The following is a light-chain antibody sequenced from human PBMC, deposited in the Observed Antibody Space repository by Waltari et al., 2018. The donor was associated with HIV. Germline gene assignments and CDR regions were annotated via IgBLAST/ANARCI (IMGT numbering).Light chain of an antibody. J-gene: IGLJ1*01. CDR1: FSNIGSNT. Sequence: QSVLTQPPSASGAPGQRVTISCSGSFSNIGSNTVNWYQQLPGTAPRLLIYGSSQRPSGVPDRFSGSRSYTSASLDISGLHSEYEIDYYCALWHDSLSEYVFATGTKVFVL. CDR2: GSS. CDR3: ALWHDSLSEYV. V-gene: IGLV1-44*01.